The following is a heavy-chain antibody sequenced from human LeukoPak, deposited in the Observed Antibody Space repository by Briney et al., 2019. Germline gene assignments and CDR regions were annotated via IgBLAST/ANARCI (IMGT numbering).Heavy chain of an antibody. CDR3: ARGPTVVTPDY. J-gene: IGHJ4*02. Sequence: ASVKVSCKASGYTFTGYYMHWVRQAPGQGLEWMGWINPKTGVTNYAQRFQGRVTVITDTSISTAYMDLSNLRSDDTALYYCARGPTVVTPDYWGQGTLVTVSS. D-gene: IGHD4-23*01. CDR2: INPKTGVT. CDR1: GYTFTGYY. V-gene: IGHV1-2*02.